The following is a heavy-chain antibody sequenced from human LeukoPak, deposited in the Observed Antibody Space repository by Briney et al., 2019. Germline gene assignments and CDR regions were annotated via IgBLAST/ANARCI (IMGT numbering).Heavy chain of an antibody. Sequence: SVKVSCKASGGTFSSYAISWVRQAPGQGLEWMGRIIPILGIANYAQKFQGRVTITADKSTSTAYMELSSLRSEDTAVYYCARPLYDSSGYPRNYYYGMDVWGQGTTVTVSS. CDR2: IIPILGIA. CDR3: ARPLYDSSGYPRNYYYGMDV. V-gene: IGHV1-69*04. D-gene: IGHD3-22*01. J-gene: IGHJ6*02. CDR1: GGTFSSYA.